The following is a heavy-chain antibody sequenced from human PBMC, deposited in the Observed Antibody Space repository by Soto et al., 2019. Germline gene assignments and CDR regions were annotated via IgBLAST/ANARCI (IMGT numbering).Heavy chain of an antibody. Sequence: QVQLVQSGAEVKKPGSSVKVSCKASGGTFSSYVFSWVRQAPGQGLEWMGGIIPMYGAADYAQNFQGRVTITADESTNTAHMELRSLRSEETAAYYCAGRKYGSGNYYRQKQYFYYYGMDVWGQGTTVTVSS. V-gene: IGHV1-69*01. CDR3: AGRKYGSGNYYRQKQYFYYYGMDV. D-gene: IGHD3-10*01. CDR1: GGTFSSYV. J-gene: IGHJ6*02. CDR2: IIPMYGAA.